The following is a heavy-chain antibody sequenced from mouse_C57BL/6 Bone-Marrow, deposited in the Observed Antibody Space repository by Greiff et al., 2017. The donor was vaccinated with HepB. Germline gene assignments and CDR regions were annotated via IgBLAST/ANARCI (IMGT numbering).Heavy chain of an antibody. CDR1: GYTFTSYW. J-gene: IGHJ1*03. CDR2: IHPNSGST. D-gene: IGHD1-1*01. V-gene: IGHV1-64*01. CDR3: ARSPYDYGSSWYFDV. Sequence: QVQLQQPGAELVKPGASVKLSCKASGYTFTSYWMHWVKQRPGQGLEWIGMIHPNSGSTNYNEKFKSKATLTVDKSSSTAYMQLSSLTSEDSAVYYCARSPYDYGSSWYFDVWGTGTTVTVSS.